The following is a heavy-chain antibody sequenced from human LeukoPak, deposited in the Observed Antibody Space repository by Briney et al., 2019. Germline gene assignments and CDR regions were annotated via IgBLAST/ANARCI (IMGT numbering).Heavy chain of an antibody. D-gene: IGHD3-22*01. J-gene: IGHJ4*02. CDR1: GFTFSSYS. CDR2: ISSSSSYT. V-gene: IGHV3-21*01. CDR3: ARSSGYYSYYFDY. Sequence: GGSLRLSCAASGFTFSSYSMNWVRQAPGKGLEWVSSISSSSSYTYYADSVKGRFTISRDNAKNSLYLQMNSLRAEDTAVYYCARSSGYYSYYFDYWGQGTLVTVSS.